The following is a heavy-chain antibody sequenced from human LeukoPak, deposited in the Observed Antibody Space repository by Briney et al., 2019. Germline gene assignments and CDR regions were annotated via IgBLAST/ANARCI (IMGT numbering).Heavy chain of an antibody. D-gene: IGHD3-10*01. J-gene: IGHJ4*02. V-gene: IGHV1-18*01. Sequence: ASVKVSCKGSGYTFRSFGISWVRQAPGQGLEWMGWISIYNGDTKYAQKFQDRVTMTRDTSTSTPYMEVRSLRSDDTAVYYCAREPPIFYGSATIAMDHWGQGTLVTVSS. CDR1: GYTFRSFG. CDR2: ISIYNGDT. CDR3: AREPPIFYGSATIAMDH.